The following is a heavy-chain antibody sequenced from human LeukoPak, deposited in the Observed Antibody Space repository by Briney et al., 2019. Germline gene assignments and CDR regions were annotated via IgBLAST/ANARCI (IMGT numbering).Heavy chain of an antibody. CDR3: ARDLGDSSGYIFDY. J-gene: IGHJ4*02. D-gene: IGHD3-22*01. CDR2: IKQDGSEK. Sequence: GGPLRLSCAASGFTFSSYWMSWVRQAPGKGLEWVANIKQDGSEKYYVDSVKGRFTISRDNAKNSLYLQMNSLRAEDTAVYYCARDLGDSSGYIFDYWGQGTLVTVSS. CDR1: GFTFSSYW. V-gene: IGHV3-7*01.